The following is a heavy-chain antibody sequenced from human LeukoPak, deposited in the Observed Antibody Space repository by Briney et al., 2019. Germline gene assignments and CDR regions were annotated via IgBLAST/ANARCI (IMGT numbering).Heavy chain of an antibody. J-gene: IGHJ3*02. CDR1: GFTFSDYY. CDR3: AREGEDYGGNFHDAFDI. CDR2: ISSSGSTI. Sequence: GGSLRLSCAASGFTFSDYYMSWIRQAARKGLECVSYISSSGSTIYYAVSVKGRFTISRDNAKNSLYLQMNSLRAEDTAVYYCAREGEDYGGNFHDAFDIWGQGTMVTVSS. D-gene: IGHD4-23*01. V-gene: IGHV3-11*01.